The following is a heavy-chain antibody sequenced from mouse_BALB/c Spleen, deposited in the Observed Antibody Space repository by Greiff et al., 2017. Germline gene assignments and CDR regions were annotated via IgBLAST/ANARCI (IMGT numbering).Heavy chain of an antibody. CDR1: GYTFTDYN. CDR2: IYPYNGGT. Sequence: EVMLVESGPELVKPGASVKISCKASGYTFTDYNMHWVKQSHGKSLEWIGYIYPYNGGTGYNQKFKSKATLTVDNSSSTAYMELRSLTSEDSAVYYCARGQYGNDYAMDYWGQGTSVTVSS. CDR3: ARGQYGNDYAMDY. V-gene: IGHV1S29*02. J-gene: IGHJ4*01. D-gene: IGHD2-10*02.